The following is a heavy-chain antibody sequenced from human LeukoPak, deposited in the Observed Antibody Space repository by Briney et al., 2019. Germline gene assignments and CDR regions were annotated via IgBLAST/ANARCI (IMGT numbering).Heavy chain of an antibody. Sequence: ASVKVSCKTSGYTFTSYDINWVRQATGQGLEWMGWMNPNSGNTGYAQKLQGRVTMTTDTSTSTAYMELRSLRSEDTAVYYCATPEARFLEWLPEYFQHWGQGTLVTVSS. D-gene: IGHD3-3*01. V-gene: IGHV1-8*01. CDR3: ATPEARFLEWLPEYFQH. CDR1: GYTFTSYD. J-gene: IGHJ1*01. CDR2: MNPNSGNT.